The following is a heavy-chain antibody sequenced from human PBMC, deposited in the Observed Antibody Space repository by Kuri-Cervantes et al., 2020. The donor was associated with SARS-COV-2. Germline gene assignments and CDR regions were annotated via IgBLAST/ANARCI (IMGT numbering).Heavy chain of an antibody. D-gene: IGHD5-12*01. J-gene: IGHJ4*02. CDR2: IIPIFGTA. CDR1: GGTFSSYA. Sequence: SVKVSCKASGGTFSSYAISWVRQAPGQGLEWMGGIIPIFGTANYAQKFQGRVTITADKSTSTDYMELSSLRSEDTAVYYCARDRNSGYDSDNYWGQGTLVTVSS. CDR3: ARDRNSGYDSDNY. V-gene: IGHV1-69*06.